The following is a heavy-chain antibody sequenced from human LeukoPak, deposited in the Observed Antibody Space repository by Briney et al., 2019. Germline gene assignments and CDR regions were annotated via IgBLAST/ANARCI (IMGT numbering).Heavy chain of an antibody. J-gene: IGHJ5*02. Sequence: PGGSLRLSCAASGFTVSSNYMSWVRQAPGKGLEWVSSISKNSGYIYYADSVKGRFTISRDNSKNTLYLQMNSLRADDTAVYFCASDLHPWDIVVVVASLGLDPWGQGTLVTVSS. CDR3: ASDLHPWDIVVVVASLGLDP. CDR2: ISKNSGYI. V-gene: IGHV3-21*01. D-gene: IGHD2-15*01. CDR1: GFTVSSNY.